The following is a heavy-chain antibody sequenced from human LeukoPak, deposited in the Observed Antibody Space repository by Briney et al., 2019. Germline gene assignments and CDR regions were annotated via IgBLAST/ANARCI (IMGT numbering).Heavy chain of an antibody. CDR3: AKQSAGSAAWYSLHYDF. CDR2: VDGGGGGT. D-gene: IGHD6-13*01. Sequence: GGSLRLSCAASGFTFSSYAMSWVRQAPGRGLEWVSSVDGGGGGTYYADSVKGRFTISRDNSKDTLCLQMNGLRAEDTAVYFCAKQSAGSAAWYSLHYDFWGQGTLVTVSS. J-gene: IGHJ4*02. V-gene: IGHV3-23*01. CDR1: GFTFSSYA.